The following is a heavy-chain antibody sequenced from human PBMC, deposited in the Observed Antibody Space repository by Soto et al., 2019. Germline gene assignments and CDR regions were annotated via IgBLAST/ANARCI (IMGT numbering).Heavy chain of an antibody. D-gene: IGHD6-19*01. CDR3: ASQGSSGWTPYYYYYGMDV. V-gene: IGHV4-39*01. CDR2: IYYSGST. CDR1: GGSISSSSYY. J-gene: IGHJ6*02. Sequence: SETLSLTCTVSGGSISSSSYYWGWIRQPPGKGLEWIGSIYYSGSTYYNPSLKSRVTISVDTSKNQFSLKLSSVTAADTAVYYCASQGSSGWTPYYYYYGMDVWGQGTTVTVSS.